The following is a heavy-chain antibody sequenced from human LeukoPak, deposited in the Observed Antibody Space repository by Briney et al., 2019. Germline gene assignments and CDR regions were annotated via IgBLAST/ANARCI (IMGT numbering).Heavy chain of an antibody. D-gene: IGHD3-22*01. Sequence: GGSLRLSCAESGFTFSSYAMHWVRQAPGKGLEWVAIIWYDGTNKYYADSVKGRFTISRDNSKNTLSLQMDSLRAEDTAVYYCARGRSRISVVVITTSSYFDYWGQGTLVTVSS. CDR3: ARGRSRISVVVITTSSYFDY. J-gene: IGHJ4*02. V-gene: IGHV3-33*01. CDR2: IWYDGTNK. CDR1: GFTFSSYA.